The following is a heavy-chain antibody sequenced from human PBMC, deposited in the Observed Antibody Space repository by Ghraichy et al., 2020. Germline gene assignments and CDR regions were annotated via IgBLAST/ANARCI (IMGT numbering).Heavy chain of an antibody. CDR1: GYTLTELS. V-gene: IGHV1-24*01. D-gene: IGHD2-2*01. Sequence: ASVKVSGKVSGYTLTELSMHWVRQPPGKGLEWMGSFDPEDGETIYAQQFQGRVTMTEDTSTDTAYMSLTNLRSEDTAVYYCATDAVGDSEYQLLFRFGMDVWGQGTTVTVSS. CDR3: ATDAVGDSEYQLLFRFGMDV. J-gene: IGHJ6*02. CDR2: FDPEDGET.